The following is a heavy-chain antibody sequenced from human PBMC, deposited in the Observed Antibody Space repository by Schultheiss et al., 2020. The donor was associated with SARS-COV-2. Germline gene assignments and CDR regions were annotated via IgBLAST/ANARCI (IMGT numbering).Heavy chain of an antibody. V-gene: IGHV1-8*02. CDR3: ARGSPWELKY. Sequence: ASVKVSCKASGYTFTNYGITWVRQAPGQGLEWMGWMNPNSGNTGYAQKLQGRVTMTRNTSMNTAYLELSSVTSDDTAVYYCARGSPWELKYWGQGALVTVSS. CDR2: MNPNSGNT. J-gene: IGHJ1*01. D-gene: IGHD1-26*01. CDR1: GYTFTNYG.